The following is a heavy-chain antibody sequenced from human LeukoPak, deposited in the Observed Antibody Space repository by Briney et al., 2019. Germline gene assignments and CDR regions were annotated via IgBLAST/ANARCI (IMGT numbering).Heavy chain of an antibody. V-gene: IGHV1-46*01. J-gene: IGHJ3*02. Sequence: ASVTVSCTASGYTFTGYYMHWVRQAPGRGLEWMGIINPSGGSTRYAQKFQGRVTMTRDTSTSTVYMELKRLRSEDTAVYYCASWFGENDALDIWGQGTMVTVSS. CDR3: ASWFGENDALDI. D-gene: IGHD3-10*01. CDR1: GYTFTGYY. CDR2: INPSGGST.